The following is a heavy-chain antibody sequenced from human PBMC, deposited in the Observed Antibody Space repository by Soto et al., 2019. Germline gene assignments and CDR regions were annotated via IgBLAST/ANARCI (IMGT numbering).Heavy chain of an antibody. CDR1: GYTFSSNA. V-gene: IGHV1-18*01. D-gene: IGHD1-26*01. CDR3: ARLGWELQSGRRYSDY. CDR2: ISPYTGKT. Sequence: QVQLVQSGAEVKKPGASMKVSCKASGYTFSSNAITWVRQAPGQGLEWMGWISPYTGKTNYAQRFQGRVTMTTDPPKSKAYMELRELRSEDTAVYYCARLGWELQSGRRYSDYWGKGTLVTVYS. J-gene: IGHJ4*02.